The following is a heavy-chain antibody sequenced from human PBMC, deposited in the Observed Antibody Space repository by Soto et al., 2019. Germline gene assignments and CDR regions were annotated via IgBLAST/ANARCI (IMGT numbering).Heavy chain of an antibody. CDR3: AKDLTGYSSGWYSRWFDP. CDR2: ISGSGGST. Sequence: EVQLLESGGGLVQPGGSLRLSCAASGFTFSSYAMSWVRQAPGKGLEWVSAISGSGGSTYYADSVKGRFTISRDNSKNTLYLQMNSLRAEDTAVYYCAKDLTGYSSGWYSRWFDPWGQGTLVTVSS. D-gene: IGHD6-19*01. CDR1: GFTFSSYA. J-gene: IGHJ5*02. V-gene: IGHV3-23*01.